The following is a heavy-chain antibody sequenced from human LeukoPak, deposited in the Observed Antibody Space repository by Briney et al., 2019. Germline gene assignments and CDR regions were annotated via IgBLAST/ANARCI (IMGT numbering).Heavy chain of an antibody. J-gene: IGHJ3*02. CDR1: GFTLGNYA. D-gene: IGHD2-2*01. V-gene: IGHV3-23*01. CDR2: TSGSGKIT. CDR3: RDRLQHCTRASCYLGYYDFLGFEI. Sequence: GGSLRLSCAASGFTLGNYAMSLVRQTPGKGLEWVSVTSGSGKITSHAESVKGRFTISRDNSNNEVYLQMDSLRAEDTATYRARDRLQHCTRASCYLGYYDFLGFEIWGQGTMLTVSS.